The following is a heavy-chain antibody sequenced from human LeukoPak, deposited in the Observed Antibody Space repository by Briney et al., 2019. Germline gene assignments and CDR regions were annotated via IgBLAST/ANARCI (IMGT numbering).Heavy chain of an antibody. V-gene: IGHV4-59*08. J-gene: IGHJ3*02. CDR3: ARATYYYDSSGYWTLEFDFDI. Sequence: SETLSLTCTVSGASISSSFWSWIRQSPRKGLEWIAYIYYTGSTHYNPSLKRRLTISLDTSKNQFSLRLSSVTAADTAVYYCARATYYYDSSGYWTLEFDFDIWGQGTMVTVSS. D-gene: IGHD3-22*01. CDR1: GASISSSF. CDR2: IYYTGST.